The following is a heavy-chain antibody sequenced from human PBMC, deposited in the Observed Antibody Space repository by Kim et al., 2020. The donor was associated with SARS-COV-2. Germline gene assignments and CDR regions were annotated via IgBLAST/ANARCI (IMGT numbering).Heavy chain of an antibody. CDR1: GFSFSSYG. CDR2: ISYDGSDK. V-gene: IGHV3-33*01. J-gene: IGHJ2*01. Sequence: GWSLRLSCAASGFSFSSYGMHWVRQAPGKGLEWVAFISYDGSDKFYADSVKGRFTISRDNSNNTLSLKMNSLRAEDTAVFYCARGPVDPKDGWYFDVWGRGTLLPVSS. CDR3: ARGPVDPKDGWYFDV. D-gene: IGHD5-12*01.